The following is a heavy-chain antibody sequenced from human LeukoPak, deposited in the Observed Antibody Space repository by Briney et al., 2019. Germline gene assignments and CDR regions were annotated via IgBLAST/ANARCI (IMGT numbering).Heavy chain of an antibody. Sequence: SETLSLTCSVSGDSVSRSDSYWDWIRQPPGKGLEWIGSIYYSGRTYYSPSLKSRVTMSVDPSNNQFSLNLRSVTAADTAVYYCARRRYYDGSGYLEWGQGTLLSVSS. V-gene: IGHV4-39*01. CDR2: IYYSGRT. D-gene: IGHD3-22*01. CDR1: GDSVSRSDSY. J-gene: IGHJ1*01. CDR3: ARRRYYDGSGYLE.